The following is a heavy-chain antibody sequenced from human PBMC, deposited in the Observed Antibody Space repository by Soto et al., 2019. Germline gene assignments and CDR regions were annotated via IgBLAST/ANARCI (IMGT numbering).Heavy chain of an antibody. V-gene: IGHV1-69*13. J-gene: IGHJ4*02. CDR3: ALSSYYASSGYYYVFDY. Sequence: SVKVSCKASGGTFSSYAISWVRQAPGQGLEWMGGIIPIFGTANYAQKFQGRVTITADESTSTAYMELSSLRSEDTAVYYCALSSYYASSGYYYVFDYWGQGTLVTVSS. CDR1: GGTFSSYA. D-gene: IGHD3-22*01. CDR2: IIPIFGTA.